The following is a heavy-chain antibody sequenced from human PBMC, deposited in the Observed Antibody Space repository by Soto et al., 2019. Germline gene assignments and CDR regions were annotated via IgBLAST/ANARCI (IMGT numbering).Heavy chain of an antibody. CDR3: AKGSGYCSGGSCYFDY. V-gene: IGHV3-23*01. D-gene: IGHD2-15*01. J-gene: IGHJ4*02. Sequence: HPGGSLRLSCAASGFTFSSCAMSWVRQAPGKGLEWVSTIGATGPYTYYADSVKGRFTISRDNSKNTLYLQMNSLRAEDTAVYYCAKGSGYCSGGSCYFDYWGQGTLVTVSS. CDR2: IGATGPYT. CDR1: GFTFSSCA.